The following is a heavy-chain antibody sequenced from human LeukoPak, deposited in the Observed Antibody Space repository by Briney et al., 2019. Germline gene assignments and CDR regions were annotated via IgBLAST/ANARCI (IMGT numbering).Heavy chain of an antibody. J-gene: IGHJ3*02. Sequence: GGALRLSCTASGFTFSMYAMSWVRHTPEKGLEWVSGISGSGGSKYYADSVTGRFAISRDNSNNMLYLQMNSLRADDTAVYYCAKDRINDYGDFTAFDIWGQGTMVTVSS. CDR3: AKDRINDYGDFTAFDI. V-gene: IGHV3-23*01. CDR1: GFTFSMYA. D-gene: IGHD4-17*01. CDR2: ISGSGGSK.